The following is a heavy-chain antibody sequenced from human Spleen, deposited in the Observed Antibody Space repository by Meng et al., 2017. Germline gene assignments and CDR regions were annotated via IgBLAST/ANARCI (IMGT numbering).Heavy chain of an antibody. CDR2: INAVFGTT. J-gene: IGHJ4*02. V-gene: IGHV1-69*13. D-gene: IGHD2-2*01. CDR1: GGIFSNYG. Sequence: SVKVSCKALGGIFSNYGIGWVRQAPGQGLEWMGGINAVFGTTNYAQKFHNRVTINSDESTSTVYMELTRLTSEDTAVYFCARKAGNCISTSCYSLDYWGQGTLVTVSS. CDR3: ARKAGNCISTSCYSLDY.